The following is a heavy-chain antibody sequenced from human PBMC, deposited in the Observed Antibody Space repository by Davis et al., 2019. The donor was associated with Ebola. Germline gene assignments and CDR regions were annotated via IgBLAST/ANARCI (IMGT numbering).Heavy chain of an antibody. CDR2: INHSGST. CDR1: GGSISSYY. CDR3: ARVSPTAIDY. V-gene: IGHV4-34*01. J-gene: IGHJ4*02. Sequence: PSETLSLTCTVSGGSISSYYWSWIRQPPGKGLEWIGEINHSGSTNYNPSLKSRVTISVDRSKNQFSLKLSSVTAADTAVYYCARVSPTAIDYWGQGTLVTVSS. D-gene: IGHD5-18*01.